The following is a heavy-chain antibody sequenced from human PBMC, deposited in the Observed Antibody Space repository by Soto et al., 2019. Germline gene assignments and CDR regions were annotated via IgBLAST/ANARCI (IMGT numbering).Heavy chain of an antibody. CDR1: GGSFSAYS. J-gene: IGHJ4*02. CDR2: INHSGST. CDR3: ARDKITGLFDY. V-gene: IGHV4-34*01. Sequence: QVQLQQWGAGLLKPSETLSLTCAVSGGSFSAYSWTWIRQPPGTGLEWIGEINHSGSTNYNPSLKSRVTMSVDTSKNQFSLKLTSVTAADTAVYYCARDKITGLFDYWGQGTLVTVSS. D-gene: IGHD2-8*02.